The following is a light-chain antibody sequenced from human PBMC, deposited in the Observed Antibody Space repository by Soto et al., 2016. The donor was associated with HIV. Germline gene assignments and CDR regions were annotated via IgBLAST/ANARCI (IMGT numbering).Light chain of an antibody. CDR2: KVS. V-gene: IGKV1-5*03. Sequence: DIQLTQSPSTLSAFIGDRVTITCRASQSVSNWLAWYQQKPGKAPKLLIYKVSHLENGVPSRFRGGGSGTAFSLTINGLQPEDLATYYCQHLGTFAQGTK. CDR1: QSVSNW. CDR3: QHLGT. J-gene: IGKJ2*01.